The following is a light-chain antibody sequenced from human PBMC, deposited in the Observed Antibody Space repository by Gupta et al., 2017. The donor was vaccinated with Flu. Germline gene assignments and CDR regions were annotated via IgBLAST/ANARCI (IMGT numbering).Light chain of an antibody. CDR3: QQRSNWLIS. CDR2: ETV. Sequence: PATLSLSPGERATLSFRASRIFGNYIAWYQQKPGQAPRLLIYETVQRATGITARFSGSGSGADFTLTISSREPEDFATYYCQQRSNWLISFGGGTKVEI. J-gene: IGKJ4*01. V-gene: IGKV3-11*01. CDR1: RIFGNY.